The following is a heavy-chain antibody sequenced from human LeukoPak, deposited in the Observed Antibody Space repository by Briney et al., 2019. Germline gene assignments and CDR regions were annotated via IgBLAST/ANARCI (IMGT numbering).Heavy chain of an antibody. J-gene: IGHJ6*02. CDR2: ISGSGGST. D-gene: IGHD5-18*01. V-gene: IGHV3-23*01. Sequence: PGASLRLSCAASGFTFSSYAMSWVRQAPGKGLEWASAISGSGGSTYYADSVKGRFTISRDNSKNTLYLQMNSLRAEDTAVYYCAKDPRIQLWFVRASGSYYGMDVWGQGTTVTVSS. CDR1: GFTFSSYA. CDR3: AKDPRIQLWFVRASGSYYGMDV.